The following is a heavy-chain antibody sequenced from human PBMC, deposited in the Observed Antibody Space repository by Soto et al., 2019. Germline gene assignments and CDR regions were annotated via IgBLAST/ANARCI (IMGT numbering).Heavy chain of an antibody. J-gene: IGHJ5*02. Sequence: SVKVSCKASGGTFSSYAISWVRQAPGQGLEWMGGIIPIFGTANYAQKFQGRVTITADKSTSTAYMELSSLRSEDTAVYYCANEYSSSQGWFDTRGQGTLVTVSS. V-gene: IGHV1-69*06. D-gene: IGHD6-6*01. CDR3: ANEYSSSQGWFDT. CDR1: GGTFSSYA. CDR2: IIPIFGTA.